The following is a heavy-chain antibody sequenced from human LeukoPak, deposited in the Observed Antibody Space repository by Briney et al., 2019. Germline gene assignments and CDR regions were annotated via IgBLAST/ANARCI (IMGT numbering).Heavy chain of an antibody. V-gene: IGHV4-39*01. CDR3: ARRPVYAALLDP. CDR1: GGSISSSSYC. Sequence: SETLSLTCTVSGGSISSSSYCWGWIRRPPGRGLEWIGSIYYSGSNYYTPSVQSPVTISVDKTKHQFSLKLRSVTAADTAVYYCARRPVYAALLDPWGQGTLVTVSS. CDR2: IYYSGSN. J-gene: IGHJ5*02. D-gene: IGHD2-8*01.